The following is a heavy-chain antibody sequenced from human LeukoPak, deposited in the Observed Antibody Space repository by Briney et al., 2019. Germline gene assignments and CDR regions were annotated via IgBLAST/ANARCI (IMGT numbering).Heavy chain of an antibody. J-gene: IGHJ4*02. CDR1: GGSISSYY. Sequence: PSETLSLTCSVSGGSISSYYWSWVRQPPGKGLEGIGDIHYRGRTSYNPSLERRVTLSVDTTKKKFSLKKRTVTAADTAVYYCARVSLPSNYASSGYYPFDYWGQGTLVTVSS. D-gene: IGHD3-22*01. V-gene: IGHV4-59*01. CDR2: IHYRGRT. CDR3: ARVSLPSNYASSGYYPFDY.